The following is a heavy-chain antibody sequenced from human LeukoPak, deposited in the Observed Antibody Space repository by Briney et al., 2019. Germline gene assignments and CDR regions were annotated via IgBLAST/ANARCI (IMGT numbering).Heavy chain of an antibody. Sequence: GGSLRLSCAASRFTFSSYAMSWVRQAPGKGREWVSAISGSGGSTYYADSVKGRFTISRDNSKNTLYLQMNSLRAEDTAVYYCAKSNAWELLLDYWGQGTLVTVSS. CDR2: ISGSGGST. CDR1: RFTFSSYA. D-gene: IGHD1-26*01. V-gene: IGHV3-23*01. CDR3: AKSNAWELLLDY. J-gene: IGHJ4*02.